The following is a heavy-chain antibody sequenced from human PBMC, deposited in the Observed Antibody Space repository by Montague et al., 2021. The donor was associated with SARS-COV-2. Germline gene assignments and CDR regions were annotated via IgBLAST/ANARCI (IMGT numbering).Heavy chain of an antibody. J-gene: IGHJ6*02. Sequence: SETLSLTCTVSGYSISSGYYWGWIRQPPGKGLEWIGSIYHSGSTYYNPSLKSRVTISVDTSKNQFSLKLSSVTAADTAVYYCARHDYTPGDYYYYYYGMDVWGQGTTVTVSS. V-gene: IGHV4-38-2*02. CDR3: ARHDYTPGDYYYYYYGMDV. CDR2: IYHSGST. D-gene: IGHD4-11*01. CDR1: GYSISSGYY.